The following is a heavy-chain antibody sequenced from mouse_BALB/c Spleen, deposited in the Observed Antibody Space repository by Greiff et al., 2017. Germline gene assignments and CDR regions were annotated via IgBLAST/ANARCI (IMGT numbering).Heavy chain of an antibody. CDR2: IWAGGST. V-gene: IGHV2-9*02. D-gene: IGHD4-1*01. Sequence: VKLMESGPGLVAPSQSLSITCTVSGFSLTSYGVHWVRQPPGKGLEWLGVIWAGGSTNYNSALMSRLSISKDNSKSQVFLKMNSLQTDDTAMYYCAREEGGTGHFDYWGQGTTRTVSS. CDR1: GFSLTSYG. J-gene: IGHJ2*01. CDR3: AREEGGTGHFDY.